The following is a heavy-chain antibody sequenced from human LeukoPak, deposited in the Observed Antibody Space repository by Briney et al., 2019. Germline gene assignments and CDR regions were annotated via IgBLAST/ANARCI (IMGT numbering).Heavy chain of an antibody. J-gene: IGHJ4*02. Sequence: PGGSLRLSCAASGFTFSSYGMHWVRQASGKGLEWVAVIWYDGSNKYYADSVKGRFTISRDNSKNTLYLQMNSLRAEDTAVYYCARSGSDYYDSSGYYSFERWGQGTLVTVSS. CDR3: ARSGSDYYDSSGYYSFER. CDR2: IWYDGSNK. V-gene: IGHV3-33*01. CDR1: GFTFSSYG. D-gene: IGHD3-22*01.